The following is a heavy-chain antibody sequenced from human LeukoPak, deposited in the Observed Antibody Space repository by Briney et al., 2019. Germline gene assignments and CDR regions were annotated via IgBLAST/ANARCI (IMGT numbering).Heavy chain of an antibody. CDR2: SSPNSGGT. D-gene: IGHD5-12*01. Sequence: ASVKVSCKASGYTFTPYYIHWGRQAPGQGLEGMGWSSPNSGGTNYAQKFQGRVTVTRDTSISTAYLELSGLISDDPAVYYCARGRAQNEDQWLLQGYWGQGTLVTISS. CDR1: GYTFTPYY. CDR3: ARGRAQNEDQWLLQGY. J-gene: IGHJ4*02. V-gene: IGHV1-2*02.